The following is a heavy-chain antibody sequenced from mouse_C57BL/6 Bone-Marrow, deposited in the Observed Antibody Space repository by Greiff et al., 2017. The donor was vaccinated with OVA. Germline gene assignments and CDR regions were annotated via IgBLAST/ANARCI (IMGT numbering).Heavy chain of an antibody. J-gene: IGHJ3*01. CDR2: ISGGGGNT. V-gene: IGHV5-9*01. CDR1: GFTFSSYT. D-gene: IGHD3-2*02. CDR3: ARRVDSSGYVGFAY. Sequence: EVQGVESGGGLVKPGGSLKLSCAASGFTFSSYTMSWVRQTPEKRLEWVATISGGGGNTYYPDSVKGRFTISRDNAKNTLYLQMRSLRSEDTALYYCARRVDSSGYVGFAYWGRGTLVTVSA.